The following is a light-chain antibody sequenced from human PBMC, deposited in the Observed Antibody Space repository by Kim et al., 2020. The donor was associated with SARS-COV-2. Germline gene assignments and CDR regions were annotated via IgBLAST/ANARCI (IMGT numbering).Light chain of an antibody. Sequence: SYELTQPLSVSVVPGKTATITCGGNNIGSKSVHWYQQKPGQAPVQVVYYDSDRPSGIPERFSGSNSGNTATLTISRVEAGDEGDYYCQVWDSSSDHWVFGGGTKLTVL. CDR2: YDS. V-gene: IGLV3-21*04. CDR1: NIGSKS. J-gene: IGLJ3*02. CDR3: QVWDSSSDHWV.